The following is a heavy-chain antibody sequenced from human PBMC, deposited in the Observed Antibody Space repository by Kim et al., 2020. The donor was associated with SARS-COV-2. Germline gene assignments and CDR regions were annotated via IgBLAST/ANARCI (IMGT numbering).Heavy chain of an antibody. J-gene: IGHJ3*02. Sequence: GGSLRLSCAASGFTFSSYGMHWVRQAPGKGLEWVAVISYDGSNKYYADSVKGRFTISRDNSKNTLYLQMNSLRAEDTAVYYCAKDSYYYDSSGYSAFDIWGQGTMVTVSS. CDR3: AKDSYYYDSSGYSAFDI. D-gene: IGHD3-22*01. CDR1: GFTFSSYG. V-gene: IGHV3-30*18. CDR2: ISYDGSNK.